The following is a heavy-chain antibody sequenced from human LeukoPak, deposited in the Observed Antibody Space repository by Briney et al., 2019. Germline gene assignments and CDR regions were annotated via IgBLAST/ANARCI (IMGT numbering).Heavy chain of an antibody. CDR1: GYTFTSYG. CDR3: ARDNMFVVAGTRAYFDY. D-gene: IGHD6-19*01. CDR2: ISAYNGNT. Sequence: GASVKVSCKASGYTFTSYGISWVRQAPGQGLEWMGWISAYNGNTNYAQKLQGRVTMTTDTSPSTAYMGLRSLRSDDTAVYYCARDNMFVVAGTRAYFDYWGQGTLVTVSS. V-gene: IGHV1-18*01. J-gene: IGHJ4*02.